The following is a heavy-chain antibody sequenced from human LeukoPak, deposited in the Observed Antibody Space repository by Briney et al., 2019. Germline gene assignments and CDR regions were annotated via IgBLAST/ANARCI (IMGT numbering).Heavy chain of an antibody. V-gene: IGHV3-7*05. D-gene: IGHD4-17*01. CDR1: GFTFSRNW. CDR2: IRQDGSDK. Sequence: PGGSLRLSCAASGFTFSRNWMSWVSQAPGKGLEWVANIRQDGSDKYYVDSVKGRFTISRDNAKNSLFLQMNSLRADDTALYYCAREVYGDNYFDYWGQGTLVTVSS. J-gene: IGHJ4*02. CDR3: AREVYGDNYFDY.